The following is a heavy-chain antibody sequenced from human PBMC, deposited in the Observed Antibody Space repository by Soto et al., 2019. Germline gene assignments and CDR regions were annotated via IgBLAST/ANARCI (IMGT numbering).Heavy chain of an antibody. CDR1: GYTFTNYA. Sequence: QVQLVQSGSELKKPGASVKVSCRASGYTFTNYAMNWVRQAPGQGLEWMGWINTNTGNPTYAQGFTGRFVLSLDTSVSSAYLEIYNLKPEDSAVYYCASDAGGCSGDDFYNWFDPWGQGTLVTVSS. CDR3: ASDAGGCSGDDFYNWFDP. V-gene: IGHV7-4-1*01. D-gene: IGHD2-15*01. CDR2: INTNTGNP. J-gene: IGHJ5*02.